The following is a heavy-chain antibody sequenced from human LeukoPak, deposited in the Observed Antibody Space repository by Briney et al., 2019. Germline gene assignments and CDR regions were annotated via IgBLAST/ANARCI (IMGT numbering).Heavy chain of an antibody. D-gene: IGHD3-10*01. CDR1: GFTFSNYG. V-gene: IGHV3-30*18. J-gene: IGHJ5*02. CDR3: AKPLYFGESLNWFDP. Sequence: GSLRLSCAASGFTFSNYGMHWVRQGPGKGLEWVAVISYDRSNKHYADSVNGRFTISRDNSKNTLYLQMNSLRVEDSAVYYCAKPLYFGESLNWFDPWGQGTLVTVSS. CDR2: ISYDRSNK.